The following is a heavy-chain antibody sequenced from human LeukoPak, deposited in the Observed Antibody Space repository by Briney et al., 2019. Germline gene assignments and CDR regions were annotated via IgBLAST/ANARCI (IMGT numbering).Heavy chain of an antibody. V-gene: IGHV3-23*01. CDR2: LTDSGDAT. J-gene: IGHJ4*02. CDR1: GFTFSHYA. CDR3: ARGIAVAYFDY. D-gene: IGHD6-19*01. Sequence: GGSLRLSCAVSGFTFSHYAMSWVRQAPGTGLEWVGSLTDSGDATYYADSVKGRFTISRDNSKNTLYLQMNSLRAEDTAVYYCARGIAVAYFDYWGQGTLVTVSS.